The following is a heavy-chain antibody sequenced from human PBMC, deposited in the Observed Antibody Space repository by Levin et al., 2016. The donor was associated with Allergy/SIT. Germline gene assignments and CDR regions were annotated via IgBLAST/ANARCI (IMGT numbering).Heavy chain of an antibody. CDR3: ARPTYYDFWSGYYTSYYGMDV. CDR2: ISSSSSYI. D-gene: IGHD3-3*01. J-gene: IGHJ6*02. V-gene: IGHV3-21*01. Sequence: VRQAPGKGLEWVSSISSSSSYIYYADSVKGRFTISRDNAKNSLYLQMNSLRAEDTAVYYCARPTYYDFWSGYYTSYYGMDVWGQGTTVTVSS.